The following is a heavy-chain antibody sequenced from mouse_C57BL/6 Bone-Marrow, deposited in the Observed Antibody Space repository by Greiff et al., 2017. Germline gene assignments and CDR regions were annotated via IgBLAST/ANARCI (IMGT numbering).Heavy chain of an antibody. J-gene: IGHJ3*01. D-gene: IGHD1-1*01. V-gene: IGHV1-81*01. CDR3: ERGTTVVAEGFAY. CDR1: GYTFTSYG. CDR2: IYPSSGNT. Sequence: VQLQEPGAELARPGASVQLSCKASGYTFTSYGISWVKQRTGQGLEWIGEIYPSSGNTYYNEKFKGKATLTADKSSSTAYIALRRLPSEDSAVYVCERGTTVVAEGFAYWGQGTLVTVSA.